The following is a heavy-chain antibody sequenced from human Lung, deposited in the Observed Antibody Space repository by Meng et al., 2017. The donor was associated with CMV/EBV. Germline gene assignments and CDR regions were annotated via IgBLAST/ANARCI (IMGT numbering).Heavy chain of an antibody. J-gene: IGHJ6*02. CDR2: ISGSGGST. V-gene: IGHV3-23*01. CDR1: GFTFTSYA. D-gene: IGHD2-2*01. Sequence: GESLKISCAASGFTFTSYAMSWVRQAPGKGLEWVSAISGSGGSTYYADSVKGRFTISRDNSKNTLYLQMNSLRAEDTAVYYCAKDGVVIPEGGMDIWGQGXTVTFSS. CDR3: AKDGVVIPEGGMDI.